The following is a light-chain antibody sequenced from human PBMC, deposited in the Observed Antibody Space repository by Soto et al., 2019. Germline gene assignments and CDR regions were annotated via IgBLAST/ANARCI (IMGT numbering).Light chain of an antibody. CDR1: SSDVGGYNY. Sequence: QPVLTQPPSASGSPGQSVTISCTGTSSDVGGYNYVSWYQQHPGKAPKLMISEVNKRPSGVPDRFSGSKSGNTASLTVSGLQAEDEADYYCSSYAGSNIPWVFGGGTKVTVL. J-gene: IGLJ3*02. V-gene: IGLV2-8*01. CDR2: EVN. CDR3: SSYAGSNIPWV.